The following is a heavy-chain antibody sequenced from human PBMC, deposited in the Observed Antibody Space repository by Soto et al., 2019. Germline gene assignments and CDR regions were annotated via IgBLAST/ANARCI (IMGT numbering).Heavy chain of an antibody. J-gene: IGHJ6*02. CDR1: GGTLRKHG. V-gene: IGHV1-69*13. Sequence: SVKVSFKASGGTLRKHGVTWLRQAPGQGLEWVGGIVPAFGTTKYAQRLQGRVTITADGSTSTVYLELSSLRSEDTAVYFCARGDYYSSGSVATSYYYNGMDVWGQGTTVTAP. CDR3: ARGDYYSSGSVATSYYYNGMDV. CDR2: IVPAFGTT. D-gene: IGHD3-10*01.